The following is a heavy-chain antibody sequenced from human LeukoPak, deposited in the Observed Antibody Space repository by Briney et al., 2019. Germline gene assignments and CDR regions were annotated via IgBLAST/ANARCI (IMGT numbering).Heavy chain of an antibody. D-gene: IGHD1-14*01. Sequence: GGSLRLSCVVSGFTFNSYSMSWVRQAPGKGLEWVSVVCAGRGTTYYTDSVKGRFTISRDTSKNTVYLQMDSLRAEDTALYYCAKAASATTRYYDYWGQGTLVAVSS. J-gene: IGHJ4*02. CDR2: VCAGRGTT. CDR3: AKAASATTRYYDY. V-gene: IGHV3-23*01. CDR1: GFTFNSYS.